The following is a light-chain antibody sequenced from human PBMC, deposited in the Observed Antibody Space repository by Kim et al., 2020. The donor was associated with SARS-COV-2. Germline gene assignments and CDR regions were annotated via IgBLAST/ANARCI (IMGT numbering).Light chain of an antibody. CDR3: QAWDISTGV. Sequence: SYELTQPPSVSVSPGQTASITCSGDKLGDKYVGWYQQKPGQSPVLVIYQDTKPPSGIPERFSGSNSGNTATLTISGTQAMDEADYYCQAWDISTGVFGGGTQLTVL. V-gene: IGLV3-1*01. J-gene: IGLJ2*01. CDR1: KLGDKY. CDR2: QDT.